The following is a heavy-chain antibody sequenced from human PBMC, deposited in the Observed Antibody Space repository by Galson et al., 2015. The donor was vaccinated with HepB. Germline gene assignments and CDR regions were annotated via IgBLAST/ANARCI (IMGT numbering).Heavy chain of an antibody. CDR1: GFTFGRHS. Sequence: SLRLSCAASGFTFGRHSMNWVRQAPGKGLERISYIRSDSGVTKYPDSVKGRFTISRDNARNSLYLQMNSLRDEDTAVYHCARGLGSASYSDHRFDPWGQGTLVTVSS. CDR3: ARGLGSASYSDHRFDP. V-gene: IGHV3-48*02. J-gene: IGHJ5*02. CDR2: IRSDSGVT. D-gene: IGHD3-10*01.